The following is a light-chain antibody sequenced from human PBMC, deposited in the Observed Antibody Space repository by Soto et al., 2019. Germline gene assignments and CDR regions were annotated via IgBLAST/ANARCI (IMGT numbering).Light chain of an antibody. V-gene: IGKV3-11*01. Sequence: EVVLTQSPATLSLSPGERATLSCRASQSVSSSLSWYQQKPGQAPRLLIYGASNGATGTPARFSGRGSGTEFTLTITSLRPEDFGVYYCQQYRSWPRTFGQGTKVDIK. CDR1: QSVSSS. J-gene: IGKJ1*01. CDR2: GAS. CDR3: QQYRSWPRT.